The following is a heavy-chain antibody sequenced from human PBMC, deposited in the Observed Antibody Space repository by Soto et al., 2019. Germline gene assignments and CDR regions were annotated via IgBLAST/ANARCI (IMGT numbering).Heavy chain of an antibody. D-gene: IGHD2-21*01. CDR1: GGSISSYY. CDR3: AREGASILWWWSSEHYDAFDI. Sequence: SETLSLTCTVSGGSISSYYWSWIRQPPGKGLEWIGYIYYSGSTNYNPSLKSRVTISVDTSKNQFSLKLSSVTAADTAVYYCAREGASILWWWSSEHYDAFDIWGQGTMVTVSS. J-gene: IGHJ3*02. V-gene: IGHV4-59*01. CDR2: IYYSGST.